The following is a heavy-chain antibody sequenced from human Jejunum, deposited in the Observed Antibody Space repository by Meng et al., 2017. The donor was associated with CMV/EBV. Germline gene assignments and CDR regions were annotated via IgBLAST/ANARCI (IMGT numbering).Heavy chain of an antibody. D-gene: IGHD1-26*01. V-gene: IGHV1-18*01. CDR3: ARVEVGITSGDY. CDR2: ISAYNGNT. Sequence: GQSLESGGEVKKPGASLKVSRKASGYTFTNYGITWERKAPRQGLEWMGWISAYNGNTNIAKTLQGRVTMTTDTSTSTAYMELRSLRSDDTAVYYCARVEVGITSGDYWGQGTLVTVSS. J-gene: IGHJ4*02. CDR1: GYTFTNYG.